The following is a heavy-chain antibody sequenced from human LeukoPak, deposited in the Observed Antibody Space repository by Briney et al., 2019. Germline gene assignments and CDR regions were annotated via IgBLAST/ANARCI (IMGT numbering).Heavy chain of an antibody. D-gene: IGHD6-13*01. Sequence: GGSLRLSCAASGFTFSNYGMHWVRQAPGKGLEWVAIISYDGSNKYYADSVKGRFTISRDNSKNTLYLQMNSLRAEDTAVYYCAKDHSSSWYVGYYFDYWGQGTLVTVS. V-gene: IGHV3-30*18. CDR2: ISYDGSNK. CDR3: AKDHSSSWYVGYYFDY. J-gene: IGHJ4*02. CDR1: GFTFSNYG.